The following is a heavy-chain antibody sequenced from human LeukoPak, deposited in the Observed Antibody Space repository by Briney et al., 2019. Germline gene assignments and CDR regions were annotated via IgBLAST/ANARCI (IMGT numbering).Heavy chain of an antibody. Sequence: GGSLRLSCAASGFTFSSYAMSWVRQAPGKGLEWVSTISCCSGSTYYANSVKGRFTVSRDNSKNTLYLQMNSLRAEDAAVYYCAKGGTSCYAPCNSWGQGTLVTVSS. D-gene: IGHD2-2*01. V-gene: IGHV3-23*01. CDR1: GFTFSSYA. J-gene: IGHJ4*02. CDR3: AKGGTSCYAPCNS. CDR2: ISCCSGST.